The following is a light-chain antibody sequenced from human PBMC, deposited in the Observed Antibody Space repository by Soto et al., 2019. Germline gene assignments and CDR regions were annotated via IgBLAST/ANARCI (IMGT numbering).Light chain of an antibody. V-gene: IGLV1-40*01. CDR3: QSDDSSPL. CDR1: SSNIGAGYD. J-gene: IGLJ1*01. CDR2: GNS. Sequence: QSVLTQPPSVSGAPGQRVTISCTGSSSNIGAGYDVHWYQQLPGTAPKLLIYGNSNRPSGVPDRFSGSKSGTSASLAITGLQAEDEADYYCQSDDSSPLFGTGTKVTVL.